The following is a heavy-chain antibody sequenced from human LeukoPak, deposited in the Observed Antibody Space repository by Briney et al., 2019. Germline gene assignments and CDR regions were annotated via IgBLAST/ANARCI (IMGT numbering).Heavy chain of an antibody. CDR1: GFSLSTTRGG. V-gene: IGHV2-5*02. D-gene: IGHD2-15*01. J-gene: IGHJ5*02. CDR2: IYRDEEK. Sequence: SGPSPVNPTHTLTPTCAFSGFSLSTTRGGVGWIRQPPGMALEGRALIYRDEEKRYSPSPKTRPSITKDPSKNPLSLTITNMDPADTATYYCALLRILQDWFDTWGQGTPVTASS. CDR3: ALLRILQDWFDT.